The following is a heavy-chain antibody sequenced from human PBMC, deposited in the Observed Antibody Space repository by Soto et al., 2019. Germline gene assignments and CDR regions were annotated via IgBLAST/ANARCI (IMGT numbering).Heavy chain of an antibody. D-gene: IGHD3-10*01. V-gene: IGHV3-23*01. CDR2: ISGSGSNT. CDR1: GFSLSNYA. J-gene: IGHJ4*01. Sequence: GGSLRLSCAVSGFSLSNYAMSWVRQAPGKELEWVSGISGSGSNTYYIDSVKGRFTISRDKSKTTLFLQMNNLRAEDTAVYYCAKGSTTLVRGSFGCRDQGALVT. CDR3: AKGSTTLVRGSFGC.